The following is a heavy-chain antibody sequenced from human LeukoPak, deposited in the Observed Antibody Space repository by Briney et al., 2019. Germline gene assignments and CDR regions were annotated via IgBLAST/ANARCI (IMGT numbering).Heavy chain of an antibody. CDR3: ARSMGYYWYFDL. V-gene: IGHV4-59*08. Sequence: SSETLSLTCTVSSGSISSYYWSWIRQPPGKGLEWIGYIYYSGSTNYNPSLKSRVTISVDTSKNQFSLKLSSVTAADTAVYYCARSMGYYWYFDLWGRGTLVTVSS. CDR2: IYYSGST. J-gene: IGHJ2*01. D-gene: IGHD5-12*01. CDR1: SGSISSYY.